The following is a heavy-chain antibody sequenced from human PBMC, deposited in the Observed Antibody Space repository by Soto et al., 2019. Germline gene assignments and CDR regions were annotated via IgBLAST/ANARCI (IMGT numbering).Heavy chain of an antibody. CDR3: ARHGEPGIAVAGPGDD. V-gene: IGHV4-39*01. Sequence: PSETLSVTCTVSRGSLTTSVYYVCWLGHAPGKGLAWIGTISYSGTTYYREPLKSLVTISADPYKSHFSLTLTAVPAADTAVYYCARHGEPGIAVAGPGDDWGQGTLVAVSS. J-gene: IGHJ4*02. CDR2: ISYSGTT. D-gene: IGHD6-19*01. CDR1: RGSLTTSVYY.